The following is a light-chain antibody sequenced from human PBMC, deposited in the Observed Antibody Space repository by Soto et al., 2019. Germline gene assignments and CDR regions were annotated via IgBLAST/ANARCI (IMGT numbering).Light chain of an antibody. Sequence: QAVLTQSTSAAASLGASVKLTCTLSSGHSSYAIAWHQQQPEKGPRYLMKLNSDGSHSKGDGIPDRFSGSSSGAERYLTISSLQSEDEADYYCQTWGTDIVVFGGGTKLTVL. J-gene: IGLJ2*01. CDR2: LNSDGSH. V-gene: IGLV4-69*01. CDR3: QTWGTDIVV. CDR1: SGHSSYA.